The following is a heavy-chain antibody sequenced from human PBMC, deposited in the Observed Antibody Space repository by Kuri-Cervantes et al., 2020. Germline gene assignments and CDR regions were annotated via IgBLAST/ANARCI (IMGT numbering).Heavy chain of an antibody. V-gene: IGHV4-4*07. J-gene: IGHJ4*02. D-gene: IGHD1-26*01. CDR3: ARLGTGGSYYYDY. CDR2: IYTSGST. Sequence: ETLSLTCTVSGGSISSYYWSWIRQPAGKGLEWIGRIYTSGSTYYNPSLKSRVTISVDTSKNQFSLKLSSVTAADTAVYYCARLGTGGSYYYDYWGQGTLVTVSS. CDR1: GGSISSYY.